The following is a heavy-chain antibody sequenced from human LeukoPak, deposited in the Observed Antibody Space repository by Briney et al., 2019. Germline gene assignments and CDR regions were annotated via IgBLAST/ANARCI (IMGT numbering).Heavy chain of an antibody. CDR3: TRDREVGRYYYYYYYMDV. CDR2: IRSKAYGGTT. CDR1: GFTFSSYE. D-gene: IGHD2-2*01. Sequence: SLRLSCAASGFTFSSYEMNWVRQAPGKGLEWVGFIRSKAYGGTTEYAASVKGRFTISRDDSKSIAYLQMNSLKTEDTAVYYCTRDREVGRYYYYYYYMDVWGKGTTVTVSS. V-gene: IGHV3-49*04. J-gene: IGHJ6*03.